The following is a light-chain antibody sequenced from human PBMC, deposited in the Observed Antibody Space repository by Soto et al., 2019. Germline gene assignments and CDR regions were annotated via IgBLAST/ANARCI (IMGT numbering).Light chain of an antibody. J-gene: IGKJ1*01. CDR1: QSISSW. CDR3: QQYNSYPWT. CDR2: DAS. V-gene: IGKV1-5*01. Sequence: GETVAIPCWASQSISSWFAWYQQKPGKAPKLLIHDASSLESGVPSRFSGSGSGTEFTLTISSLQPDDFATYYCQQYNSYPWTFGQGTKV.